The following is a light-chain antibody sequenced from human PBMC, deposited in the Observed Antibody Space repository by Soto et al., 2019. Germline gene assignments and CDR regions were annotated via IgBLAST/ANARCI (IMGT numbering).Light chain of an antibody. J-gene: IGKJ2*01. CDR3: QQANSFPYT. V-gene: IGKV1-12*01. CDR1: QGIRSW. Sequence: DIQMTQAPSSVSASVGDRVTITCRASQGIRSWLAWYQHNPGKAPKLLIYAASSLQSGVPSRFSGSGSGTDFTLTISSLQPEDFATYYCQQANSFPYTFGQGTKVEIK. CDR2: AAS.